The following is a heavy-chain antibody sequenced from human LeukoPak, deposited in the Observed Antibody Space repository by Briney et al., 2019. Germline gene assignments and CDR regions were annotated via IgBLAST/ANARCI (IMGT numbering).Heavy chain of an antibody. J-gene: IGHJ3*02. CDR3: AKGQTVGTATTAFDT. D-gene: IGHD4-17*01. V-gene: IGHV3-23*01. CDR2: ISGGRINT. CDR1: GFSFSYYG. Sequence: GGSLRLSCAASGFSFSYYGMSWVRQAPGKEPEWVSAISGGRINTYYADSVRGRFIISRDNSKNMLYLQMKSLRAEDTAVYYCAKGQTVGTATTAFDTWGQGSKVTGSS.